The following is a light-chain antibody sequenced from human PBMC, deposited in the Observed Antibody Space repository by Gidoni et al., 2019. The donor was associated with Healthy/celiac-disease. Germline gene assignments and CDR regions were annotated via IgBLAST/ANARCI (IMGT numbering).Light chain of an antibody. J-gene: IGKJ1*01. V-gene: IGKV1-5*03. Sequence: DIQMTQSPSTLSASVGDRVTITCRASQSISSWLAWYQQKPGKAPKLLIYKASSLESGVPSRFSGSGSGTEFTLTISSLQPDDFATYYCQQYNSYLETFXQXTKVXIK. CDR1: QSISSW. CDR3: QQYNSYLET. CDR2: KAS.